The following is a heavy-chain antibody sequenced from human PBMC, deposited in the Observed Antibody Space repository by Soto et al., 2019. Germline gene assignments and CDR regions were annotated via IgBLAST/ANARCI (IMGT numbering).Heavy chain of an antibody. D-gene: IGHD5-18*01. CDR1: GYTFTSYY. Sequence: QVQLVQSGAEVKKPGASVKVSCKASGYTFTSYYMHWVRQAPGQGLEWMGIINPSGGSTSYAQKFQGRVTMTRDTSTSTVYMELSSLSSEDTAVYYCARGVDTAMVPNYYGMDVWGQGTTVTVSS. V-gene: IGHV1-46*01. J-gene: IGHJ6*02. CDR2: INPSGGST. CDR3: ARGVDTAMVPNYYGMDV.